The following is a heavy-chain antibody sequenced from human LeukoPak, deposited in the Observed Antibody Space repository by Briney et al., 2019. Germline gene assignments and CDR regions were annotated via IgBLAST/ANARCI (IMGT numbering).Heavy chain of an antibody. D-gene: IGHD1-1*01. J-gene: IGHJ4*02. CDR2: INTKSGGT. V-gene: IGHV1-2*02. CDR3: ARATNWTDAGIDY. CDR1: GYTFTGNY. Sequence: ASVKVSCKTSGYTFTGNYMNWVRQAPGQGLEWLGWINTKSGGTKHAREFQGRVTMTRDTSISTTYMELSRLTSDDTSVYYCARATNWTDAGIDYWGQGSLVTVSS.